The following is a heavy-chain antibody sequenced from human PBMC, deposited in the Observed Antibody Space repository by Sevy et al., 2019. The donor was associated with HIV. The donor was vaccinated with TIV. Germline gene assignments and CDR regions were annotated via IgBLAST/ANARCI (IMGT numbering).Heavy chain of an antibody. CDR2: IKGDGSEK. CDR1: GFNFNKYG. J-gene: IGHJ4*02. Sequence: GGYLRLSCAASGFNFNKYGMRWVRQAPGKGLEYVASIKGDGSEKYYMDSVKGRFTISRDNAENSVYLQMNSLRAEDTAVYHRVRAGAFGTYDSWGQGTLVTVSS. D-gene: IGHD3-10*01. CDR3: VRAGAFGTYDS. V-gene: IGHV3-7*01.